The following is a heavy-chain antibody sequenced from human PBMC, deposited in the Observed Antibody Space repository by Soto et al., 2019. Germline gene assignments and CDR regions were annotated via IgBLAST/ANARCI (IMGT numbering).Heavy chain of an antibody. CDR1: GYTFTNYW. CDR3: AASIFYYGMDV. J-gene: IGHJ6*02. V-gene: IGHV5-51*01. CDR2: IYPGDSDT. Sequence: RGESLKISCKGSGYTFTNYWIGWVRQMPGKGLEWMGIIYPGDSDTKYNPSFQGKVTISADKSITTTYLQWGSLKASDTAIYYCAASIFYYGMDVWGQGTTVTVSS.